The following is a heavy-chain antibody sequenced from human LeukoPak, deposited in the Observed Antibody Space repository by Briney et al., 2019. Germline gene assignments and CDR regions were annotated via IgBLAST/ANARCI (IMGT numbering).Heavy chain of an antibody. Sequence: ASVKVSCKASGYTFTSYYMHWVRQAPGQGLEWMGIITPSGGSTSYAQKFQGRVTMTRDTSTSTVYMELSSLRSEDPAVYYWARVRYDFWSGYYYWGQGTLVTVSS. D-gene: IGHD3-3*01. J-gene: IGHJ4*02. V-gene: IGHV1-46*03. CDR2: ITPSGGST. CDR1: GYTFTSYY. CDR3: ARVRYDFWSGYYY.